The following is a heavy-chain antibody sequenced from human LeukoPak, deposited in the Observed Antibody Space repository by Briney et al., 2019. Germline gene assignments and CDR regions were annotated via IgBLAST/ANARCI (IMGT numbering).Heavy chain of an antibody. Sequence: PGGSLRLSCAASGFNFKNYDFHWVRQAAGKRLEWVSGIGTVTDTFYLDSVEGRFTISRENAKNSFYLQINGLEAGDTAVYYCARSWGGHGRSWGALDFWGQGILVTVSS. CDR1: GFNFKNYD. CDR2: IGTVTDT. J-gene: IGHJ4*02. V-gene: IGHV3-13*01. D-gene: IGHD3-16*01. CDR3: ARSWGGHGRSWGALDF.